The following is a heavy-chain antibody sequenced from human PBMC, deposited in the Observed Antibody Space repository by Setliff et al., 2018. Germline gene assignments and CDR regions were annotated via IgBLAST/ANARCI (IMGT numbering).Heavy chain of an antibody. J-gene: IGHJ4*02. CDR3: ARFACNGGSCYLSASDY. V-gene: IGHV3-21*06. D-gene: IGHD2-15*01. CDR1: GFAFNTYA. CDR2: ISSRSTYI. Sequence: PGGSLRLSCAASGFAFNTYAMSWVRQPPGKGLEWVSSISSRSTYIYYADSVKGRFTISRDNANNSLYLQMNSLRAEDTAMYYCARFACNGGSCYLSASDYWGQGTLVTVSS.